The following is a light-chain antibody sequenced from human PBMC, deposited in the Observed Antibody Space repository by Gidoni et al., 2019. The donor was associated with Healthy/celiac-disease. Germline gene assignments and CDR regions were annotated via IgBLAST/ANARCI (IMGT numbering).Light chain of an antibody. Sequence: DIQMTQSPSSLSASVGDRVTITCRASQSISSYLNWYQQKPGKAPKLLIYAATSLPSGVPSRFGGSGSGTDSTLTISSLQPEVFATYYCQQSYSTPRTFGQGTKVEIK. CDR2: AAT. J-gene: IGKJ1*01. V-gene: IGKV1-39*01. CDR3: QQSYSTPRT. CDR1: QSISSY.